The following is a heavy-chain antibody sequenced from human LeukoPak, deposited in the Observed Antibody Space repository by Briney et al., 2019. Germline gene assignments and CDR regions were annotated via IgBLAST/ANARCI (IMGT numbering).Heavy chain of an antibody. CDR1: AFTFSNAW. Sequence: PGGSLTLSCPASAFTFSNAWMSWVRQAPEKGLEWVGRIKSKTDGGTTDYAAPVKGRFTISREDSKNTLYLQMNILKTEDTAVYYCTTENYRWGQGTLVTVSS. D-gene: IGHD3-10*01. CDR2: IKSKTDGGTT. CDR3: TTENYR. J-gene: IGHJ4*02. V-gene: IGHV3-15*01.